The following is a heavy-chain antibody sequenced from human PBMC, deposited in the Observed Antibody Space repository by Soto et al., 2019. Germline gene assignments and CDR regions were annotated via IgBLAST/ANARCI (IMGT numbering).Heavy chain of an antibody. CDR2: IYWDDDK. Sequence: QITLKESGPTLVKPTQTLTLTCTFSGFSLSTSGVGVGWIRQPPGKALEWLALIYWDDDKRYSPSLKSRLTITEDTSKNQVVLTRSNIDPVDTSAYYCAHISNAGAVTTYGSFDIWGQGTMVTFSS. CDR1: GFSLSTSGVG. J-gene: IGHJ3*02. CDR3: AHISNAGAVTTYGSFDI. V-gene: IGHV2-5*02. D-gene: IGHD4-17*01.